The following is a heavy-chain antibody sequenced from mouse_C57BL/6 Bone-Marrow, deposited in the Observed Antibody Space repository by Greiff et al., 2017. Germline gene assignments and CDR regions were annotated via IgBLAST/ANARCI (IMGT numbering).Heavy chain of an antibody. V-gene: IGHV1-74*01. CDR1: GYTFTSYC. D-gene: IGHD2-1*01. J-gene: IGHJ2*01. CDR3: AIPNLQGWAW. Sequence: QVQLQQSGPELVKPAPSVKVSCKASGYTFTSYCLHWVKQRPGQGLEWIGRIHPSDSDTNYNQQFKGKATLTADKSSSSAYMQLTGLTSEDSAVYYCAIPNLQGWAWWGQGTTLTVSS. CDR2: IHPSDSDT.